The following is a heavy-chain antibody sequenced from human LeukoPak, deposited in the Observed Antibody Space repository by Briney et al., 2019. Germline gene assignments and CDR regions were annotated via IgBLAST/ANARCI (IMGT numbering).Heavy chain of an antibody. CDR1: GFTVSSNY. CDR3: ASRYRGSSGYYYADILDY. Sequence: GGSLRLPCAASGFTVSSNYMSWVRQAPGKGLEWVSVIYSGGSTYYADSVKGRFTISRDNSKNTLYLQMNSLRAEDTAVYYCASRYRGSSGYYYADILDYWGQGTLVTVSS. V-gene: IGHV3-53*01. D-gene: IGHD3-22*01. CDR2: IYSGGST. J-gene: IGHJ4*02.